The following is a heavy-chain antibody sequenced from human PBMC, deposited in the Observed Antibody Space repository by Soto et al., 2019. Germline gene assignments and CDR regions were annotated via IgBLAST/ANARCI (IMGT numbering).Heavy chain of an antibody. J-gene: IGHJ4*02. D-gene: IGHD2-8*01. CDR3: ARDGVGVTPFRGFFDY. CDR1: GSIFSGYG. Sequence: QVQLVESGGGVVQPGGSLRLSCAASGSIFSGYGMHWVRQAPGKGLAWVAVIWYDGSNTYYADSVKGRFSISRDNSNNMLYLQMNSLRAEDTAVYYCARDGVGVTPFRGFFDYWGQGTLVTVSS. V-gene: IGHV3-33*01. CDR2: IWYDGSNT.